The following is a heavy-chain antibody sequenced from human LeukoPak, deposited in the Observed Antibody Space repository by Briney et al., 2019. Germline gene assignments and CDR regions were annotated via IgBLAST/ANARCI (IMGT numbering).Heavy chain of an antibody. V-gene: IGHV3-21*01. J-gene: IGHJ4*02. CDR1: GFTFSSYS. CDR2: ISSSSSYI. Sequence: GGSLRLSCAASGFTFSSYSMNWVRQAPGKGLEWVSSISSSSSYIYYADSVKGRFTISRDNAKNSLYLQMNSLRAEDTAVYYCAGEGQQGGFDYWGQGTLVTVSS. D-gene: IGHD4-17*01. CDR3: AGEGQQGGFDY.